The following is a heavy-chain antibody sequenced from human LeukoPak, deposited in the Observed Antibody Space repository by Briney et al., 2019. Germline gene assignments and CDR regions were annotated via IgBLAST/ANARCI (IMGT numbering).Heavy chain of an antibody. CDR2: IYDSGST. D-gene: IGHD2/OR15-2a*01. CDR1: GGSISSYY. Sequence: PSETLSLTYSASGGSISSYYWSWLRQPPGKGLEWIGYIYDSGSTNYNPSLKSRVTISLDTSKNQFSLKLTSVTAADTAVYYCVLSRGLNSKPDYWGQGILVTVSS. J-gene: IGHJ4*02. V-gene: IGHV4-59*01. CDR3: VLSRGLNSKPDY.